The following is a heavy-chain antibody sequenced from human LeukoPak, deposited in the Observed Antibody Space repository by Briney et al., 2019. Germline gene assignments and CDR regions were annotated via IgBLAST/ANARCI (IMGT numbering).Heavy chain of an antibody. CDR3: ARDTSSGYYYDAFDI. CDR1: GYSFTSFW. V-gene: IGHV5-51*01. D-gene: IGHD3-22*01. Sequence: PGESLKISCKGSGYSFTSFWIGWVRQMPGKGLEWMGIIYPGDSGTRYSPSFQGQVTISADKSITTAYLQWSSLKASDTAMYYCARDTSSGYYYDAFDIWGQGTMVTVSS. J-gene: IGHJ3*02. CDR2: IYPGDSGT.